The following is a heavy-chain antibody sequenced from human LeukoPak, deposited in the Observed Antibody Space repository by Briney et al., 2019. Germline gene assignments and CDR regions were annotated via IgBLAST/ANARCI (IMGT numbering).Heavy chain of an antibody. CDR1: GFTFTRYS. Sequence: PGGSLTLSCAASGFTFTRYSMNWLRQAPGKGLEWVSYISTSNGTIYYADSVKGRFNISRDNAKNSLYLQMNSLRAEDTAVYYCARDHTYCSGSSCYSGPFDYWGQGTLVTVSS. D-gene: IGHD2-15*01. J-gene: IGHJ4*02. CDR3: ARDHTYCSGSSCYSGPFDY. CDR2: ISTSNGTI. V-gene: IGHV3-48*04.